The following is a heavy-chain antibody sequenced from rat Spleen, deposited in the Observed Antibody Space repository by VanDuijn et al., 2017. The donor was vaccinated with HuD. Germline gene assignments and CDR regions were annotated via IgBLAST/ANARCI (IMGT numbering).Heavy chain of an antibody. J-gene: IGHJ3*01. Sequence: EVQLVESGGDLVQPGRSLKVSCAASGFTFSDYGMAWVRQAPTKGLEWVATISYGDRSGHSSTYYRDSVKGRFTISRENAKSTLYLQMDSLRSEDTATYDCTTSPYYSSLNWLPYWGQGTLVTVSS. CDR1: GFTFSDYG. V-gene: IGHV5-29*01. CDR3: TTSPYYSSLNWLPY. CDR2: ISYGDRSGHSST. D-gene: IGHD1-2*01.